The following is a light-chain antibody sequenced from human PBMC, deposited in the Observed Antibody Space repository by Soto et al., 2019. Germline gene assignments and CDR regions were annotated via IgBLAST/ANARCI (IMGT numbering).Light chain of an antibody. Sequence: QSALTQPASVSGSPGQSITISCTATSSDVGGYNYVSWFQHHPGKAPKLIIYEVSYRPSGVSARFSGCKSGDTASLTISGLQAEDEADYYCSSFTNTITRYAFGTGTKLTVL. V-gene: IGLV2-14*01. CDR2: EVS. J-gene: IGLJ1*01. CDR1: SSDVGGYNY. CDR3: SSFTNTITRYA.